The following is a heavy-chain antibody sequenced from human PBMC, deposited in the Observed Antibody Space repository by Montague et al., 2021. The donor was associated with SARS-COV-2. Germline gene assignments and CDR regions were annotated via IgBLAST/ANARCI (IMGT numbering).Heavy chain of an antibody. Sequence: SETLSLTCTVAGGSISSSNYYWGWIRQPPGKGLEWIGSLFYSGSSFYNPSLKSRVTISVDTSKNQFSLRLSSVTAADTAVYYCVAEWLAIYYFDFWGQGTLVIVSS. D-gene: IGHD6-19*01. CDR3: VAEWLAIYYFDF. V-gene: IGHV4-39*01. CDR2: LFYSGSS. CDR1: GGSISSSNYY. J-gene: IGHJ4*02.